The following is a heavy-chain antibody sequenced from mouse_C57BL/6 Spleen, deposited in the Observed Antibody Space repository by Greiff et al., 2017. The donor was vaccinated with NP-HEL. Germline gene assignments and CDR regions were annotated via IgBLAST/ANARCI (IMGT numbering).Heavy chain of an antibody. D-gene: IGHD1-1*02. J-gene: IGHJ1*03. CDR2: ISSGSSTI. Sequence: EVMLVESGGGLVKPGGSLKLSCAASGFTFSDYGMHWVRQAPEKGLEWVAYISSGSSTIYYADTVKGRFTISRDNAKNTLFLQMTSLRSEDTAMYYCARERVVPWYFDVWGTGTTVTVSS. CDR3: ARERVVPWYFDV. CDR1: GFTFSDYG. V-gene: IGHV5-17*01.